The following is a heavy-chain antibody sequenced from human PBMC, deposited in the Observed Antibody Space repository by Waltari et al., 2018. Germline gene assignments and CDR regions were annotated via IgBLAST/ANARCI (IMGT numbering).Heavy chain of an antibody. CDR1: GGSLRGFY. V-gene: IGHV4-34*01. CDR2: VKHRPNS. Sequence: QVHLQQWGAGLLRPSETLSLICAVYGGSLRGFYWGWIRQPPGEGLEWIGEVKHRPNSSYNPSLRSRVHMSIDTSQNQFSLQLTSVTAADTGVYYCVRLEDCTGPGGNCYSGAPFAVDVWGQGTTVTVPS. CDR3: VRLEDCTGPGGNCYSGAPFAVDV. D-gene: IGHD2-8*02. J-gene: IGHJ6*02.